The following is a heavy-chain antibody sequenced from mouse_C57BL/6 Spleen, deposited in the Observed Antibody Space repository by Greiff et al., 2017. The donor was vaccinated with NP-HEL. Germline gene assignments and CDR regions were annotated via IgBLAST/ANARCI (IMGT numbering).Heavy chain of an antibody. D-gene: IGHD1-3*01. CDR3: ERRGTAIGAHWYFDV. J-gene: IGHJ1*03. CDR1: GYAFSSYW. V-gene: IGHV1-80*01. Sequence: VQLQQSGAELVKPGASVKISCKASGYAFSSYWMNWVKQRPGKGLEWIGQIYPGDGDTNYNGKFKGKATLTADKSSSTAYLQLSSLTSEDSAVYFCERRGTAIGAHWYFDVWGTGTMVTVSS. CDR2: IYPGDGDT.